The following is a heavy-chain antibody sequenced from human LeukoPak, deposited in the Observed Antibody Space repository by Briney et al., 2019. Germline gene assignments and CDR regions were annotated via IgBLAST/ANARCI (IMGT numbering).Heavy chain of an antibody. CDR1: GGSFSGYY. Sequence: SETLSLTCVVYGGSFSGYYWSWIRQPPGKGLEWIGEINHSGSTNYNPSLKSRVTISVDTSKNQFSLKLSSVTAADTAVYYCARDGVTQYYFDYWGQGTLVTVSS. CDR3: ARDGVTQYYFDY. J-gene: IGHJ4*02. D-gene: IGHD4-11*01. V-gene: IGHV4-34*01. CDR2: INHSGST.